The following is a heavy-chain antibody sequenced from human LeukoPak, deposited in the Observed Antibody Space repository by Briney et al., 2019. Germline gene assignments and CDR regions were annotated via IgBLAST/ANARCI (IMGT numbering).Heavy chain of an antibody. D-gene: IGHD3-3*01. CDR2: IIPILGIA. Sequence: ASVKVSCKASGGTFSSYTISWVRQAPGQGLEWMGRIIPILGIANYAQKFQGRVTITADKSTSTAYMELSSLRSEDTAEYYCARVGESNYDFWSGYYYNWFDPWGQGTLVTVSS. V-gene: IGHV1-69*02. CDR1: GGTFSSYT. CDR3: ARVGESNYDFWSGYYYNWFDP. J-gene: IGHJ5*02.